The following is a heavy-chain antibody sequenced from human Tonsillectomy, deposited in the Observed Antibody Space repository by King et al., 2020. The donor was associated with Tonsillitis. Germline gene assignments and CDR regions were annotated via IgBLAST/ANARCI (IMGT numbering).Heavy chain of an antibody. CDR2: IYYSGST. J-gene: IGHJ4*02. V-gene: IGHV4-59*01. CDR3: ARGDYVWGSDPIHLDY. D-gene: IGHD3-16*02. Sequence: VQLQESGPGLVKPSETLSLTCTVSGGSISSYYWSWIRQPPGKGLEWIGYIYYSGSTNYNPSPKSRVTISVDTSKNQFSLKLSSVTAADTAVYYCARGDYVWGSDPIHLDYWGQGTLVTVSS. CDR1: GGSISSYY.